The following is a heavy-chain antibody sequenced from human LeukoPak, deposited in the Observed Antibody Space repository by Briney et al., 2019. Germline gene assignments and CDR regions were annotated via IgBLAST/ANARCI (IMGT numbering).Heavy chain of an antibody. CDR1: GGSISSYY. CDR2: IYYSGST. J-gene: IGHJ3*02. CDR3: ARDLRRGDDYYDSSGPILDAFDI. D-gene: IGHD3-22*01. V-gene: IGHV4-59*12. Sequence: SETLSLTCTVSGGSISSYYWSWIRQPPGKGLEWIGYIYYSGSTNYNPSLKSRVTIPVDTSKNQFSLKLSSVTAADTAVYYCARDLRRGDDYYDSSGPILDAFDIWGQGTMVTVSS.